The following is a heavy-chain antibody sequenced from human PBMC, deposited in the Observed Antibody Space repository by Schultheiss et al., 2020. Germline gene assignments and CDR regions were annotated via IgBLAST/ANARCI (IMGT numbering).Heavy chain of an antibody. D-gene: IGHD4-17*01. CDR3: ARSASGDSADGMDV. CDR1: GFTFSSYA. J-gene: IGHJ6*02. Sequence: GESLKISCAASGFTFSSYAMSWVRQAPGKGLEWVSAISGNGGGTYYADSVKGRFTISRDNSKNTLYLQMNSLRAEDTAVYYCARSASGDSADGMDVWGQGTTVTVSS. CDR2: ISGNGGGT. V-gene: IGHV3-23*01.